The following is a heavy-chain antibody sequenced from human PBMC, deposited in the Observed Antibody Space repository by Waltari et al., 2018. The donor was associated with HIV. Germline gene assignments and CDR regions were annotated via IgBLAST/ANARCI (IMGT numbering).Heavy chain of an antibody. CDR1: GFSLSTSGVG. V-gene: IGHV2-5*02. D-gene: IGHD4-4*01. CDR2: IYWDDDK. CDR3: AQVGTTAAKFDY. J-gene: IGHJ4*02. Sequence: QITLKESGPTLVKPTQTLTLTCTFSGFSLSTSGVGVGWIRQPPGKALEWLALIYWDDDKRYSPSLKSRLTITKDTSKNQVVLTMTNMDPVDTATYYCAQVGTTAAKFDYRGQGTLVTVSS.